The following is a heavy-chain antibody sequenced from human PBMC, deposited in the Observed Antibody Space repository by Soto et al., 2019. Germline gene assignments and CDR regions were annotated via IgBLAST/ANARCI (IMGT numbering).Heavy chain of an antibody. D-gene: IGHD1-7*01. J-gene: IGHJ6*02. V-gene: IGHV1-69*01. CDR2: IIPILGTA. Sequence: QVQLVQSGAEVKQPGSSVKVSCKASGGTFSSYAISWVRQSPGHVLEWMGGIIPILGTANYAQKFQGRVTITADESTSTAYMELSSLRSEDTAVYYCARLYNWNYAGMPVWGQGPTVTVSS. CDR1: GGTFSSYA. CDR3: ARLYNWNYAGMPV.